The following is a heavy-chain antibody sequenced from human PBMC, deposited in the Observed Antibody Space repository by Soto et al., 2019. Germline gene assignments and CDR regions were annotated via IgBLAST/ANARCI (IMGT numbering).Heavy chain of an antibody. V-gene: IGHV3-33*01. J-gene: IGHJ4*02. CDR2: IWYDGSNK. D-gene: IGHD6-19*01. Sequence: QVQLVESGGGVVQPGRSLRLSCAASGFTFSSYGMHWVRQAPGEGLEWVAVIWYDGSNKYYADSVKGRFTISRVNSKNTLYLQMNSLRAEDTAVYYCAREDGGWYYFDYWGQGTLVTVSS. CDR1: GFTFSSYG. CDR3: AREDGGWYYFDY.